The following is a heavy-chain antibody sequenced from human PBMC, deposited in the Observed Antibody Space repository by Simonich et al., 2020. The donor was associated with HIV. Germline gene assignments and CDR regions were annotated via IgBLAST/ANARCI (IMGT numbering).Heavy chain of an antibody. Sequence: QVQLQQWGAGLLKPSETLSLTCAVYGGSFSGHYWSWIRQPPGKGLEWIGEINQDVRTNYNTTHRGRGLIFVATSKNQVSLKLISVTAADTAVYYCARHVSNYYGSGTYYKRGVWFDPWGQGTLVTVSS. J-gene: IGHJ5*02. V-gene: IGHV4-34*01. CDR1: GGSFSGHY. D-gene: IGHD3-10*01. CDR3: ARHVSNYYGSGTYYKRGVWFDP. CDR2: INQDVRT.